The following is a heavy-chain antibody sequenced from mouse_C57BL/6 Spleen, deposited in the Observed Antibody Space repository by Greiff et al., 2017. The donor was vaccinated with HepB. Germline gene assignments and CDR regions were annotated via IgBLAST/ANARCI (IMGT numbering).Heavy chain of an antibody. V-gene: IGHV3-6*01. CDR2: ISYDGSN. Sequence: EVQLVESGPGLVKPSQSLSLTCSVTGYSITSGYYWNWIRQFPGNKLEWMGYISYDGSNNYNPPLKNRISITRDTSKNQFFLKLNSVTTEDTATYYCASRAYWGQGTLVTVSA. J-gene: IGHJ3*01. CDR3: ASRAY. CDR1: GYSITSGYY.